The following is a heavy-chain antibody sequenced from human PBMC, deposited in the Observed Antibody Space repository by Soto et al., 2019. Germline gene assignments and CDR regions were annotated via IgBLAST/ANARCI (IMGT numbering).Heavy chain of an antibody. D-gene: IGHD2-21*02. V-gene: IGHV1-46*03. CDR1: GNTFSNYY. J-gene: IGHJ4*02. CDR2: INPSGGHT. Sequence: ASVKVSCKASGNTFSNYYIHWVRQAPGQGLEWMGTINPSGGHTTYAQKFLGRVTMTRDSSTSTLYMELTSLRFEDTAVYYCARGGLVGVGTAAFAYWGQGTLVTVPS. CDR3: ARGGLVGVGTAAFAY.